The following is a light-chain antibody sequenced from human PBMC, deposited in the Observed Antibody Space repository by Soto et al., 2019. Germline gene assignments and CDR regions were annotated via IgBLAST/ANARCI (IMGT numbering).Light chain of an antibody. CDR1: QDISTY. V-gene: IGKV1-33*01. CDR3: QQYDNPSLT. J-gene: IGKJ4*01. CDR2: DAS. Sequence: DIPMTQSPSSLPASVGDRVTITCQASQDISTYLNWYQQKPGKAPKLLIYDASNLETGVPSRFTGSGSGTDFTFTISSLQPEDIATYYCQQYDNPSLTFGGGTKVEI.